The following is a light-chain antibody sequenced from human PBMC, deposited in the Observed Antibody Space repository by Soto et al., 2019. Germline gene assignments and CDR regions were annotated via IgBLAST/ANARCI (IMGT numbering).Light chain of an antibody. J-gene: IGKJ4*01. CDR1: QSFSSSY. Sequence: EIVLTQSPGTLSLSPGERATLSCRASQSFSSSYLAWYQQKPGQAPRLLIYETSSRATGIPDRFSGSGSQTDFTLTISRLEPEDFAVYYCQQYNSWPLTFGGGTKVDIK. CDR3: QQYNSWPLT. CDR2: ETS. V-gene: IGKV3-20*01.